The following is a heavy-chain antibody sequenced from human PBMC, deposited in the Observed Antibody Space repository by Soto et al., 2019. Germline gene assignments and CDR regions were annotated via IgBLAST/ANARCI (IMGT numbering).Heavy chain of an antibody. J-gene: IGHJ4*02. CDR1: GFTFSTYT. V-gene: IGHV3-21*01. Sequence: EVQVVESGGGLVKPGGSLRLSCAASGFTFSTYTMIWVRQAPGMGLEWVSSISSTSTYIYYADSVKGRFTISRDNAKNSLYLQVNSLRDEDTALYYCVRDVNYYDSSGYRDYWGRGTLVTVSS. CDR2: ISSTSTYI. D-gene: IGHD3-22*01. CDR3: VRDVNYYDSSGYRDY.